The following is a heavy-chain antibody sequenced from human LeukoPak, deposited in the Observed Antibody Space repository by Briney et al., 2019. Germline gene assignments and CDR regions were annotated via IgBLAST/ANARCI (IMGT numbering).Heavy chain of an antibody. J-gene: IGHJ6*03. V-gene: IGHV4-34*01. CDR2: INHSGST. CDR3: ARGAVTGITVIVGAYYMDV. D-gene: IGHD3-22*01. CDR1: GGYFSGYY. Sequence: SETLSLTCAVYGGYFSGYYWSWIRQPPGKGLEWIGEINHSGSTNYNPSHKSRVTISVDTSKNQFSLKLSSVTAADTAVYYCARGAVTGITVIVGAYYMDVWGKGTSVTVSS.